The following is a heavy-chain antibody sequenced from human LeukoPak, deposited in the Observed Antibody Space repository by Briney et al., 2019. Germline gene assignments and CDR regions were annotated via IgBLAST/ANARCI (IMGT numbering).Heavy chain of an antibody. CDR2: TYYRSKWYN. CDR1: GGSVSSNSAA. Sequence: SQTLSLTCAISGGSVSSNSAAWNWIRQSPSRGLEWLGKTYYRSKWYNDYAVSVKSRITINPDTSKNQFSLQLSSVTPEDTAVYYCAREAEKVRGVPGFDPWGQGTLVTVSS. CDR3: AREAEKVRGVPGFDP. J-gene: IGHJ5*02. D-gene: IGHD3-10*01. V-gene: IGHV6-1*01.